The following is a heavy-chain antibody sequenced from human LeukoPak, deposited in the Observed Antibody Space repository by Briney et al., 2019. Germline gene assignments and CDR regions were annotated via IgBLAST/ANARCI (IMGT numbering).Heavy chain of an antibody. CDR2: IYYNGNT. CDR3: ARGGQGGYDYIWGSYRLSEFDY. D-gene: IGHD3-16*02. J-gene: IGHJ4*02. V-gene: IGHV4-39*02. Sequence: PSETLSLTCSVSGGSISSSSYYWGWIRQPPGKGLEWIGIIYYNGNTYYNPSLKSRVTISVDTSKNRFSLKLSSVTAADTAVYYCARGGQGGYDYIWGSYRLSEFDYWGQGTLATVSS. CDR1: GGSISSSSYY.